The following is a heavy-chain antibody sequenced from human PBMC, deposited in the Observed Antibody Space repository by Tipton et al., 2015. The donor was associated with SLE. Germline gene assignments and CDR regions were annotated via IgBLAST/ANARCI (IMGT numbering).Heavy chain of an antibody. D-gene: IGHD1-20*01. V-gene: IGHV4-4*07. CDR1: GGSISSYY. J-gene: IGHJ3*02. Sequence: TLSLTCTVSGGSISSYYWSWIRQPAGKGLEWIGRIYTSGSTNYNPSLKSRVTMSVDTSKNQFSLKLSSVTAADTAVHYCARDQDNWSPALFDIWGQGTMVTVSS. CDR3: ARDQDNWSPALFDI. CDR2: IYTSGST.